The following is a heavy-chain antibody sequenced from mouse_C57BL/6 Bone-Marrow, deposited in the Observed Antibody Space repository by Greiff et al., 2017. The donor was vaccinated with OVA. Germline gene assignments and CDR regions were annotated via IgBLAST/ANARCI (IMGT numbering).Heavy chain of an antibody. J-gene: IGHJ2*01. D-gene: IGHD1-1*01. V-gene: IGHV5-9-1*02. CDR1: GFTFSSYA. CDR3: TRAYYGSPYYFDY. Sequence: EVQRVESGEGLVKPGGSLKLSCAASGFTFSSYAMSWVRQTPEKRLEWVAYISSGGDYIYYADTVKGRFTISRDNARNTLYLQMSSLKSEDTAMYYCTRAYYGSPYYFDYWGQGTTLTVSS. CDR2: ISSGGDYI.